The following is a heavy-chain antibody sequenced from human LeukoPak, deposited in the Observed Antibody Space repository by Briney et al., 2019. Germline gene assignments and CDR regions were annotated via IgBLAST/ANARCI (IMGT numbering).Heavy chain of an antibody. Sequence: PSETLSLTCTVSAGSINSGGCFWTWVRQRPGEGLEWIGYIWNSGNSYYNPSLSSRVIISADSSKSTFSLKLSSVTAADTAVYYCARYHCGSTYCPGVDFYGQGTLVTVSS. CDR2: IWNSGNS. CDR3: ARYHCGSTYCPGVDF. J-gene: IGHJ4*02. CDR1: AGSINSGGCF. D-gene: IGHD2-2*01. V-gene: IGHV4-31*03.